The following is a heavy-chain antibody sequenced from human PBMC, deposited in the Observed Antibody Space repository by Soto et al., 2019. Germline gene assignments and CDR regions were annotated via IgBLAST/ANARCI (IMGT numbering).Heavy chain of an antibody. CDR1: GGSISSYY. V-gene: IGHV4-59*08. J-gene: IGHJ4*02. Sequence: PSETLSLTCTVSGGSISSYYWSWILQPPGKGLEWIGYIYYSGSTNYNPSLKSRVTISVDTSKNQFSLKLNSMTAADTAVYYCARHNYGSGSTYFDYWGQGTLVTVPQ. CDR3: ARHNYGSGSTYFDY. D-gene: IGHD3-10*01. CDR2: IYYSGST.